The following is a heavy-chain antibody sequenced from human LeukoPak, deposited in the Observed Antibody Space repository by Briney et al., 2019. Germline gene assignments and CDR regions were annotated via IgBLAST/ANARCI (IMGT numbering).Heavy chain of an antibody. CDR3: AKDYSSAFLHYMDV. CDR1: RFTFSTYW. Sequence: GGSLRLSCAASRFTFSTYWMHWVRQAPGKGLVWVSRINSDGSSTGYADSVKGRFTISRDNAKNTLYLQMNTLRAEDTAIYYCAKDYSSAFLHYMDVWGKGTTVTISS. V-gene: IGHV3-74*01. D-gene: IGHD3-22*01. J-gene: IGHJ6*03. CDR2: INSDGSST.